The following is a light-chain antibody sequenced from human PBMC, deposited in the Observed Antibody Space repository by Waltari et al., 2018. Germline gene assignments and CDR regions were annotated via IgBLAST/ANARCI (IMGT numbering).Light chain of an antibody. CDR1: TSGVGRYYC. Sequence: QSALTQPPSVSGSPGQSITISCTGTTSGVGRYYCVPWYQQHPGQAPKLLIYEVIKRPPGVPGRFSGAKSGSTASLTVSGLQLEDEADYYCCSYAGSGPYVFGSGTKLTVL. CDR2: EVI. CDR3: CSYAGSGPYV. V-gene: IGLV2-23*02. J-gene: IGLJ1*01.